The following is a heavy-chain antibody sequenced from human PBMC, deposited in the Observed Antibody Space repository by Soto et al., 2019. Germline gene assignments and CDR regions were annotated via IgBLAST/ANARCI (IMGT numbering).Heavy chain of an antibody. CDR1: GYTFTSYG. Sequence: QVQLVQSGAEVKKPGASVKVSCKASGYTFTSYGISWVRQAPGQGLEWMGWISAYNGNTNYAQKLQGRVTMTTDTSTSTAYMELRSLRSDDTAVYYCARDYPPGHIVVVTAIHPGNWFDPWGQGTLVTVSS. D-gene: IGHD2-21*02. V-gene: IGHV1-18*01. CDR2: ISAYNGNT. J-gene: IGHJ5*02. CDR3: ARDYPPGHIVVVTAIHPGNWFDP.